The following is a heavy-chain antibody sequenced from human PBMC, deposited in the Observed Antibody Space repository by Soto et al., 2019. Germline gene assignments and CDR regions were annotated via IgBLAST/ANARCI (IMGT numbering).Heavy chain of an antibody. CDR1: GFTFRSYS. V-gene: IGHV3-21*06. J-gene: IGHJ3*02. Sequence: EVQLVESGGGLVRPGGSLRLSCVDSGFTFRSYSMNWVRQAPGKGLEWVSSISSTSNPIFYADSLKGRFTISRDNAKNSLYLQMNSLRAEDTAVYYCVRCGRGYTRDDVFDIWGQGTMVTVSS. D-gene: IGHD2-2*02. CDR2: ISSTSNPI. CDR3: VRCGRGYTRDDVFDI.